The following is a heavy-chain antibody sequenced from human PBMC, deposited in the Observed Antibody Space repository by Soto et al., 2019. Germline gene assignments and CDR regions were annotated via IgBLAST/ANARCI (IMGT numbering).Heavy chain of an antibody. CDR1: GGSISSGGYY. V-gene: IGHV4-31*03. Sequence: QVQLQESGPGLVKPSQTLSLTCTVSGGSISSGGYYWSWISQHPGKGLEWIGYIYYSGSTYYNPSLKSRVTISVDTSKNQFSLKLSSVTAADTAVYYCAHGSVVVPAGDWYFDLWGRGTLVTVSS. J-gene: IGHJ2*01. CDR3: AHGSVVVPAGDWYFDL. CDR2: IYYSGST. D-gene: IGHD2-2*01.